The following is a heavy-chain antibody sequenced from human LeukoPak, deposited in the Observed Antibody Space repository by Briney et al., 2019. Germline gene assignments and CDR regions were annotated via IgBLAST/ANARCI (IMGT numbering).Heavy chain of an antibody. CDR2: INHSGST. V-gene: IGHV4-34*01. D-gene: IGHD3-10*01. CDR1: GGSFSGYY. Sequence: ASETLSLTCAVYGGSFSGYYWSWIRQPPGKGLEWIGEINHSGSTNYNPSLKSRVTISVDTSKNQFSLKLSSVTAADTAVYYCARGYYGSGNYSDAFDIWGQGTMVTVSS. J-gene: IGHJ3*02. CDR3: ARGYYGSGNYSDAFDI.